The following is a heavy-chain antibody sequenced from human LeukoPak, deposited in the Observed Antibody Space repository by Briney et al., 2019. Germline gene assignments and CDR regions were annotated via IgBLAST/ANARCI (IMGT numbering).Heavy chain of an antibody. CDR3: ARQGSNPHTPGRYGMDV. D-gene: IGHD4-11*01. CDR1: GYSFTSYW. V-gene: IGHV5-51*01. Sequence: PGESLKISCKGSGYSFTSYWIGWVRQMPGKGLEWMGIIYPGDSDTRYSPSFQGQVTISADKSISTAYLQWSSLKASDTAMYYCARQGSNPHTPGRYGMDVWGQGTTVTVSS. CDR2: IYPGDSDT. J-gene: IGHJ6*02.